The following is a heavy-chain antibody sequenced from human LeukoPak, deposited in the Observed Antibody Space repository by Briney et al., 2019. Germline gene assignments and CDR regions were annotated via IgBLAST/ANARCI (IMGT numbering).Heavy chain of an antibody. CDR2: IRNDGSNK. D-gene: IGHD6-19*01. V-gene: IGHV3-30*02. Sequence: GGSLRLSCAASGFTFSSYGMHWVRQAPGKGLEWVAFIRNDGSNKYYADSVKGRFTISRDNSKNTLYLQMNSLRAEDTAVYHCAKDRQWLVNSIDYWGQGTLVTVSS. CDR1: GFTFSSYG. CDR3: AKDRQWLVNSIDY. J-gene: IGHJ4*02.